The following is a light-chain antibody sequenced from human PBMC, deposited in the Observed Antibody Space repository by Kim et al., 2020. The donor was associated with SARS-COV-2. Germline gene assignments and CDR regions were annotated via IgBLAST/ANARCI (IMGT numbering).Light chain of an antibody. Sequence: VSPGQTASITCSGDKLGDKYASWYQQKPGQSPVVVIFRDKRRPSGIPERFSGSNSGNTATLTISGTQAMDEADYYCQAWDSSIYVFGTGTKVTVL. CDR1: KLGDKY. CDR3: QAWDSSIYV. CDR2: RDK. V-gene: IGLV3-1*01. J-gene: IGLJ1*01.